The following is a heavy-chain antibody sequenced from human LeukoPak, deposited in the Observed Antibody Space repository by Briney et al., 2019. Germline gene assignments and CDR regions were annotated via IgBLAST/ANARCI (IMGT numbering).Heavy chain of an antibody. CDR2: IKQDETEK. Sequence: GGSLRLSCTASGFTFSNFWMGWVRQAPGKGLEWVANIKQDETEKFYLGSVKGRFTISRDNAKNSLYLQMNSLRAEDTAVYYCAKEGGYYKGPFDYWGQGTLVTVSS. D-gene: IGHD3-22*01. CDR1: GFTFSNFW. V-gene: IGHV3-7*03. CDR3: AKEGGYYKGPFDY. J-gene: IGHJ4*02.